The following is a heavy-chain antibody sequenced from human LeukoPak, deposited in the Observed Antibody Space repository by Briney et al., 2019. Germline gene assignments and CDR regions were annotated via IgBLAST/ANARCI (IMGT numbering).Heavy chain of an antibody. V-gene: IGHV4-59*01. CDR3: ARHHDSSGFNFDY. CDR2: IYYSGST. CDR1: GGSISSYY. D-gene: IGHD3-22*01. Sequence: SETLSLTCTVSGGSISSYYWSWIRQPPGKGLEWIGYIYYSGSTNYNPSLKSRVTISVVTSKNQFSLKLSSVTAADTAVYYCARHHDSSGFNFDYWGQGTLVTVSS. J-gene: IGHJ4*02.